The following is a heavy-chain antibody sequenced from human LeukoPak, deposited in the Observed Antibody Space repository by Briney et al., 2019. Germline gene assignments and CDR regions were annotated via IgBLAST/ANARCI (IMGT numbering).Heavy chain of an antibody. CDR2: IWFDGSKK. CDR1: GFTFSNFG. J-gene: IGHJ5*02. Sequence: GGSLRLSCAASGFTFSNFGIHWVRQAPGKGLEWVAVIWFDGSKKYYADSVKGRFTISRDNSKNTLYLEMNSLRAEDTAVYYCAKDPVGATNWFDPWGQGTLVTVSS. CDR3: AKDPVGATNWFDP. V-gene: IGHV3-33*06. D-gene: IGHD1-26*01.